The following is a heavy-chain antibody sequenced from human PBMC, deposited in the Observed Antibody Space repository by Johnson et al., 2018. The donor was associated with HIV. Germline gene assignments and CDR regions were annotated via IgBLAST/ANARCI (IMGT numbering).Heavy chain of an antibody. CDR2: ISGSGGST. D-gene: IGHD2-8*01. J-gene: IGHJ3*02. V-gene: IGHV3-23*04. CDR3: ANEVYAFDI. CDR1: RFTFSSYA. Sequence: VQLVESGGVVVHPGGSLRLSCETSRFTFSSYAMSWVRQAPGKGLEWVSAISGSGGSTYYADSVKGRFTISRDNSKNTLYLQMNSLRAEDTAVYYCANEVYAFDIWGQGTMVTVSS.